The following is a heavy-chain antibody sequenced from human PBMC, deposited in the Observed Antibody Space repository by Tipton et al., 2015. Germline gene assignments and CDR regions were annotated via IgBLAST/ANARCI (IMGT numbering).Heavy chain of an antibody. CDR3: ARARGRHGGLFDS. D-gene: IGHD4-23*01. Sequence: TLSLTCTVSGGSVSSGSYYWSWIRQPPGKGLEWIGYIQYSGSTNYNPSLKSRVTISVDTSKTQFSLKMSSVTASDTAVYYCARARGRHGGLFDSWGQGILVTVPS. CDR2: IQYSGST. V-gene: IGHV4-61*01. CDR1: GGSVSSGSYY. J-gene: IGHJ4*02.